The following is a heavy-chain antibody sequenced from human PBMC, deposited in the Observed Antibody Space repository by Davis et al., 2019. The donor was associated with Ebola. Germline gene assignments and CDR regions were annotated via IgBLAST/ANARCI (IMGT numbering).Heavy chain of an antibody. Sequence: GGSLRLSCAASGFTFTSYWMSWVRQAPGKGLEWVANIKQDGSEKQYVDSVKGRFTISRDNTKNSLFLQMNILRAEDTAVYYCARDPGSSWYFMDVWGKGTTVAVSS. CDR1: GFTFTSYW. V-gene: IGHV3-7*01. CDR2: IKQDGSEK. D-gene: IGHD6-13*01. CDR3: ARDPGSSWYFMDV. J-gene: IGHJ6*04.